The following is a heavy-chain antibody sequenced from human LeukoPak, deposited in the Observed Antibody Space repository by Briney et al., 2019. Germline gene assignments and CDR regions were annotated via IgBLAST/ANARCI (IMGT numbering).Heavy chain of an antibody. J-gene: IGHJ6*03. Sequence: PSETLSLTCTVYGGSFSDYYWSWVRQSPGKGLEWIGEINHSGSTNYNPSLKSRVTLSVETSKNQFSLKVSSVTAADTAVYYCARGFYYLDVWGKGTTATVSS. CDR3: ARGFYYLDV. V-gene: IGHV4-34*01. CDR1: GGSFSDYY. CDR2: INHSGST.